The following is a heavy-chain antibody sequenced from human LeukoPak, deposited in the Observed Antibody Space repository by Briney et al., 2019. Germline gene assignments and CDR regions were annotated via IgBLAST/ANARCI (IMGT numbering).Heavy chain of an antibody. CDR2: IYYSGST. V-gene: IGHV4-39*01. D-gene: IGHD3-22*01. Sequence: SETLSLTCTVSGGSISSSSYYWGWIRQPPGKGLEWIGSIYYSGSTYYNPSLKSRVTISVDTSKNQFSLKLSSVTAADTAVYYCAAGALPSYYYDSSGYYYKSSWFDPWGQGTLVTVSS. J-gene: IGHJ5*02. CDR1: GGSISSSSYY. CDR3: AAGALPSYYYDSSGYYYKSSWFDP.